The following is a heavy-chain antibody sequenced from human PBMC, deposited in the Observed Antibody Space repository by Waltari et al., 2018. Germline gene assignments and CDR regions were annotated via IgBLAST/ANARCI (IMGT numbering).Heavy chain of an antibody. Sequence: QLQLQESGPGLVKPSETLSLTCTVSGCSISSSSYYWGCLRQPPGKGLEWIGSIYYSGSTYYNPSLKSRVTISVDTSKNQFSLKLSSVTAADTAVYYCARPSSRDGAYMDVWGKGTTVTVSS. V-gene: IGHV4-39*07. CDR3: ARPSSRDGAYMDV. CDR1: GCSISSSSYY. CDR2: IYYSGST. J-gene: IGHJ6*03.